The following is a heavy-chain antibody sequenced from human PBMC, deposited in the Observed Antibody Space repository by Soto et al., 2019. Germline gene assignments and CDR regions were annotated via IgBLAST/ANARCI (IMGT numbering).Heavy chain of an antibody. CDR1: GFTFSSYA. D-gene: IGHD3-3*01. CDR2: ISGSGGST. Sequence: GGSLRLSCAASGFTFSSYAMSWVRQAPGKGLEWVSAISGSGGSTYYADSVKGQFTISRDNSKNTLYLQMDSLRAEDTAVYYCATLPYDFWSGYYTDYYMDVWGKGTTVTVSS. CDR3: ATLPYDFWSGYYTDYYMDV. V-gene: IGHV3-23*01. J-gene: IGHJ6*03.